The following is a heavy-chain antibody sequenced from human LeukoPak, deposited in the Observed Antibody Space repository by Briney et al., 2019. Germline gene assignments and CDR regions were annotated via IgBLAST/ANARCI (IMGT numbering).Heavy chain of an antibody. D-gene: IGHD3-22*01. CDR2: IIPILGIA. CDR1: GGTFSSYA. Sequence: ASVKVSCKASGGTFSSYAISWVRQAPGQGLEWMGRIIPILGIANYAQKFQGRVTITADKSTSTAYMELSSLRSEDTAVYYCARDRMYYYDSSGPSPHPWNYFDYWGQGTLVTVSS. CDR3: ARDRMYYYDSSGPSPHPWNYFDY. J-gene: IGHJ4*02. V-gene: IGHV1-69*04.